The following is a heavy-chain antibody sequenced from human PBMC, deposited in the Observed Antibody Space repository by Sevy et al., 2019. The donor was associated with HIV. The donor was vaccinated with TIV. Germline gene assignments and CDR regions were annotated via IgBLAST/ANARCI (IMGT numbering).Heavy chain of an antibody. CDR3: NRVRTPAFGICNSYYYYIDI. CDR1: GFPFTYAW. D-gene: IGHD3-16*01. Sequence: GGSLRLSCAASGFPFTYAWMSWVRQVPGKGLEWLGHIKSQSDGGTIEYAAPVPGRFTISRDDSQNMFFLQMNSLKTEDTSMYYCNRVRTPAFGICNSYYYYIDIWGKGTTVTVSS. V-gene: IGHV3-15*01. CDR2: IKSQSDGGTI. J-gene: IGHJ6*03.